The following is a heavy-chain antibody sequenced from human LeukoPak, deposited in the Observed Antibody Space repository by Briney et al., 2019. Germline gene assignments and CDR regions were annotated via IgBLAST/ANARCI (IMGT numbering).Heavy chain of an antibody. V-gene: IGHV3-73*01. Sequence: GGSLRLSCAASGFTFSGSAMHWVRQASGKGLEWVGRIRSKANSYATAYAASVKGRFTISRDDSKNTAYLQMNSLRAEDTAVYYCAKETSSYSWNDGFDYWGQGTLVTVSS. CDR3: AKETSSYSWNDGFDY. D-gene: IGHD1-1*01. CDR1: GFTFSGSA. J-gene: IGHJ4*02. CDR2: IRSKANSYAT.